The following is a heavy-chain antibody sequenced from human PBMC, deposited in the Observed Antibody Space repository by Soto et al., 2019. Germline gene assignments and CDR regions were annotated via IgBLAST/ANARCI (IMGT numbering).Heavy chain of an antibody. CDR3: ARTDRDFYGLDV. CDR2: ISAAGDP. J-gene: IGHJ6*02. CDR1: GFTFRNYD. Sequence: EVQLVDSGGGLVQPGGSLRLSCEASGFTFRNYDMHWVRQGTGKGLEWVSGISAAGDPDYADSVEGRFTISRENAQNSFCLQMNSLRVGDTAVYYCARTDRDFYGLDVWGQGTTVIVSS. V-gene: IGHV3-13*05.